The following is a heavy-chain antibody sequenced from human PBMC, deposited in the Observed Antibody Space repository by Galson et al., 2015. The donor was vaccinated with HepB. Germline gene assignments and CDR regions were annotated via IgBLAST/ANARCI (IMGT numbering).Heavy chain of an antibody. V-gene: IGHV4-39*01. J-gene: IGHJ4*02. CDR3: AGHRESFDK. Sequence: SETLSLTCTVSGLSVSSSRYYRGWLRQPPGKGLEWIGSVYSSGNIYYNPSLKSRITMSADTSKNQFSLKLSSVIAAETAVYYCAGHRESFDKWGQGILVVVSS. CDR2: VYSSGNI. CDR1: GLSVSSSRYY.